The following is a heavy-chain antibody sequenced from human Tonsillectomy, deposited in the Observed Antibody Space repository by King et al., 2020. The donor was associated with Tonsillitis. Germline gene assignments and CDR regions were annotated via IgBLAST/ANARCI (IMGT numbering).Heavy chain of an antibody. D-gene: IGHD3-22*01. J-gene: IGHJ4*02. V-gene: IGHV3-30*18. CDR3: AKGASGYYYGTFDY. Sequence: VQLVESGGGVVQPGRSLRLSCAASGFTFSSYGMHGVRQAPGKGREWVAVISYDGRNKYYADSVKGRFTISRDNSKNTLYLQMNSLRAEDTAVYYCAKGASGYYYGTFDYWGQGTLVTVSS. CDR1: GFTFSSYG. CDR2: ISYDGRNK.